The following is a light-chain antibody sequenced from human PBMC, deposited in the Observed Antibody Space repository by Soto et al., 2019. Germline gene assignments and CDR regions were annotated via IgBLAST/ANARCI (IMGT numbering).Light chain of an antibody. V-gene: IGKV3-20*01. CDR3: QQYGSSGT. Sequence: YPVERSPLSCMASQSVSNNYLAWYQQKPGQAPRLLIYGASNRATGIPDRFSGSGSGTDFTLTISRLEPEDFAVYYCQQYGSSGTFGQGTKVDIK. CDR2: GAS. J-gene: IGKJ1*01. CDR1: QSVSNNY.